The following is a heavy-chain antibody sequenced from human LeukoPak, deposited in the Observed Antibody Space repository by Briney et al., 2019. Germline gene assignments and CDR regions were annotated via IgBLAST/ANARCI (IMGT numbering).Heavy chain of an antibody. CDR3: AVAGVRYYDSSGLHAFDF. Sequence: SETLSLTYTVSGGSISSRSHCWGWIRQPPGKGLEWIGTMFYSGSTYYNPSLKSRVAISVDTSENQFSLELNSVTAADTAVYYCAVAGVRYYDSSGLHAFDFWGRGTM. J-gene: IGHJ3*01. CDR2: MFYSGST. CDR1: GGSISSRSHC. V-gene: IGHV4-39*01. D-gene: IGHD3-22*01.